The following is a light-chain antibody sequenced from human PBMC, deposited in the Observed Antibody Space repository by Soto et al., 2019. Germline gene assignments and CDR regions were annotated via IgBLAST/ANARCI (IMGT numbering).Light chain of an antibody. Sequence: QSALTQPPSASGSPGQSVTISCTGTSSDVGGYNYVSWYQQHPGKAPKLMIYEVTKRPSGVPDRCSGSKSGNTASLTVSGLQAEDEADYYCSSYAGSTLYVFGAGTKLTVL. V-gene: IGLV2-8*01. CDR2: EVT. CDR3: SSYAGSTLYV. J-gene: IGLJ1*01. CDR1: SSDVGGYNY.